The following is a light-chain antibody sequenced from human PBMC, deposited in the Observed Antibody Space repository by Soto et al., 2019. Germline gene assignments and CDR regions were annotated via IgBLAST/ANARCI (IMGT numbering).Light chain of an antibody. CDR3: QQTYSTPYT. CDR1: QRITTY. CDR2: TSG. V-gene: IGKV1-39*01. Sequence: IHMTQSPSSLSASVGDRVTITCRASQRITTYLNWYQQKPGEAPKLLISTSGTLQRGVPSRFSGSGSGTDFTITITSLQRADFATYFCQQTYSTPYTFGQGTQLEI. J-gene: IGKJ2*01.